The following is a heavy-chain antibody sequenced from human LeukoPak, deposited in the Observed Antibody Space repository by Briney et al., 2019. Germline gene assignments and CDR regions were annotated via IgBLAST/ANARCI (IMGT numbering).Heavy chain of an antibody. V-gene: IGHV3-74*01. Sequence: PGGSLRLSCAASGFTFSNHWMHWVRQAPGKGLVWVSRLSDDGISTSYADSVKGRFTISRDNARNMLFLQMNSLRVEDTAVYYCATKQWLAPPPDSWGQGTPVTVSS. CDR2: LSDDGIST. CDR1: GFTFSNHW. D-gene: IGHD6-19*01. J-gene: IGHJ4*02. CDR3: ATKQWLAPPPDS.